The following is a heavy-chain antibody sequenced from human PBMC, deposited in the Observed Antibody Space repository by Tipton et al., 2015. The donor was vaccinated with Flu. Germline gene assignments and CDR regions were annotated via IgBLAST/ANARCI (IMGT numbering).Heavy chain of an antibody. CDR1: GFAFSSYW. V-gene: IGHV3-7*01. D-gene: IGHD2/OR15-2a*01. J-gene: IGHJ4*02. CDR2: INEDGSTT. Sequence: GSLRLSCAASGFAFSSYWVLWVRQAPGKGLEWVANINEDGSTTYYLGSVKGRFTISRDNARNSVFLQMNSLRVDDTALYYCAIFKNPGHWGQGTLVTVSS. CDR3: AIFKNPGH.